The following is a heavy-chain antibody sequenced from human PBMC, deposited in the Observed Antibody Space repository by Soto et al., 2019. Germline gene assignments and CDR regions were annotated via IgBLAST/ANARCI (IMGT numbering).Heavy chain of an antibody. CDR1: GGSFSGYY. J-gene: IGHJ6*02. CDR3: ARGMWFGELLRYYYYGMDV. V-gene: IGHV4-34*01. D-gene: IGHD3-10*01. CDR2: INHSGST. Sequence: SETLSLTCAVYGGSFSGYYWSWIRQPPGKGLEWIGEINHSGSTNYNPSLKSRVTISVDTSKNQFSLKLSSVTAADTAVYYCARGMWFGELLRYYYYGMDVWGQGTTVTVSS.